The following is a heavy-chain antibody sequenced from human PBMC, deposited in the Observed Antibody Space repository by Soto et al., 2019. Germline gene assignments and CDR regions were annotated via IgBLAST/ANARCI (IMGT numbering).Heavy chain of an antibody. D-gene: IGHD3-3*01. CDR1: GGSLSGYY. CDR2: INHSGST. J-gene: IGHJ6*03. Sequence: SETLSLTCAVYGGSLSGYYWSWIRQPPGKGLEWIGEINHSGSTNYNPSLKSRVTISVDTSKNQFSLKLSSVTAADTAVYYCARNFWSGYYSRPRLGSSLDVWGKGNTVTVS. V-gene: IGHV4-34*01. CDR3: ARNFWSGYYSRPRLGSSLDV.